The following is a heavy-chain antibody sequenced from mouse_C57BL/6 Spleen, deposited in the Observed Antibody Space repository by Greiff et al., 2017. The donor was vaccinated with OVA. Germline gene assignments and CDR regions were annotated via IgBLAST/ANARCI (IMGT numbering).Heavy chain of an antibody. Sequence: EVQLVESGPELVKPGASVKISCKASGYSFTGYYMNWVKQSPEKSLEWIGEINPSTGGTTYNQKFKAKATLTVDKSSSTAYMQLKSLTSEDSAVYYCARTDGSQPFDVWGTGTTVTVSS. CDR1: GYSFTGYY. V-gene: IGHV1-42*01. D-gene: IGHD1-1*01. CDR2: INPSTGGT. J-gene: IGHJ1*03. CDR3: ARTDGSQPFDV.